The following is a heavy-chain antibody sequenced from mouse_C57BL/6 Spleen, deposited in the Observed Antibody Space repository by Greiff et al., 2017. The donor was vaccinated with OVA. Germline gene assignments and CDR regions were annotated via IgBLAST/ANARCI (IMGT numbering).Heavy chain of an antibody. Sequence: EVQLVESGGGLVKPGGSLKLSCAASGFTFSDYGMHWVRQAPEKGLEWVAYISSGSSTIYYADTVKGRFTISRDNAKNTLFLQMTSLRSEDTAMYYCARGYGSSLFDYWGQGTTLTVSS. CDR2: ISSGSSTI. CDR1: GFTFSDYG. D-gene: IGHD1-1*01. V-gene: IGHV5-17*01. J-gene: IGHJ2*01. CDR3: ARGYGSSLFDY.